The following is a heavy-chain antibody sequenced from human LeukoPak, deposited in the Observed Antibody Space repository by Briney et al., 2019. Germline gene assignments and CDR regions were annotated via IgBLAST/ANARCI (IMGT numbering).Heavy chain of an antibody. Sequence: GGSLRLSCAASGFTFSDAWMNWVRQAPGKGLEWIGRIRRETNGGTTDYAAPVKGRFTISRDDSANTLYLQMNSLKVEDTGVYYCTAVLAKTNDDCWGQGTLVTVSS. D-gene: IGHD3-3*01. V-gene: IGHV3-15*01. CDR1: GFTFSDAW. CDR2: IRRETNGGTT. J-gene: IGHJ4*02. CDR3: TAVLAKTNDDC.